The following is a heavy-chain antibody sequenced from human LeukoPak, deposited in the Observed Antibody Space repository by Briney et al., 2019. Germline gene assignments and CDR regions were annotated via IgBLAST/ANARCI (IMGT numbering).Heavy chain of an antibody. D-gene: IGHD2-2*01. V-gene: IGHV4-31*03. CDR2: IHYSRGA. CDR3: AREVDVPSTSDAFDI. Sequence: RPSETLSLTCTVSGGSISSPNYFWSWLRQHPGKGLEWIAYIHYSRGAYYNPSLESRVTMSVDSSKNQFSLKLSSVTAADTALYYCAREVDVPSTSDAFDIWGQGTMVTVSS. J-gene: IGHJ3*02. CDR1: GGSISSPNYF.